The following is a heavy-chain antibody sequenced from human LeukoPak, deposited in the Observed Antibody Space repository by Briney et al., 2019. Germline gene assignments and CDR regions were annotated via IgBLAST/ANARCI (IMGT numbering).Heavy chain of an antibody. CDR2: IYSGGST. CDR1: GFTFSSYA. J-gene: IGHJ4*02. CDR3: ARAPGAGWYYFDY. D-gene: IGHD6-19*01. V-gene: IGHV3-53*01. Sequence: TGGSLRLSCAASGFTFSSYAMSWVRQAPGKGLEWVSIIYSGGSTYYADSVKGRFTISRDNSKNTLYLQMSSLRAEDTAVYYCARAPGAGWYYFDYWGQGTLVTVSS.